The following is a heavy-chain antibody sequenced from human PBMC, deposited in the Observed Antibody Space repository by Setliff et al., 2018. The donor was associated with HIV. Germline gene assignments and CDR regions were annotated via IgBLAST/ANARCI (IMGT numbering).Heavy chain of an antibody. J-gene: IGHJ4*02. Sequence: PSQTLSLTCSLSGDSVSSRSDYWGWIRQSPGKGLEWIGSIYFNGITHDNPSLKSRVTTSVGTSNNQFSLHLHSVTFGDTGFYYFVTVVQDDVGVALFDYWGPGILVTVSS. D-gene: IGHD2-21*01. CDR3: VTVVQDDVGVALFDY. V-gene: IGHV4-39*01. CDR2: IYFNGIT. CDR1: GDSVSSRSDY.